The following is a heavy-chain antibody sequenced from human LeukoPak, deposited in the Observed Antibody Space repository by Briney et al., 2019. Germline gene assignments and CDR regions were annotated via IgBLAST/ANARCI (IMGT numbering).Heavy chain of an antibody. J-gene: IGHJ4*02. V-gene: IGHV3-23*01. D-gene: IGHD3-16*02. CDR2: ISGSGGST. CDR1: GFTFSSYA. CDR3: ARDRYSFDY. Sequence: GSLRLSCAASGFTFSSYAMSWVRQAPGKGLEWVSAISGSGGSTYYADSVKGRFTVSRDNSINTVYLQMNSLRAEDTAVYYCARDRYSFDYWGQGTLVTVSS.